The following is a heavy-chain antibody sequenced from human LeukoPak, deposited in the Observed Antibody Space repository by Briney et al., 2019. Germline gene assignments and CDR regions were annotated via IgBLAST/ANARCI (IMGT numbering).Heavy chain of an antibody. CDR3: ASPEMATMRANY. Sequence: SETLSLTCTVSGGSISSSSYYWGWIRQPPGKGLEWIGSIYYSGSTYYNPSLKSRVTISVDTSKNQFSLKLSSVTAADTAVYYCASPEMATMRANYWGQGTLVTVSS. J-gene: IGHJ4*02. D-gene: IGHD5-24*01. CDR2: IYYSGST. V-gene: IGHV4-39*01. CDR1: GGSISSSSYY.